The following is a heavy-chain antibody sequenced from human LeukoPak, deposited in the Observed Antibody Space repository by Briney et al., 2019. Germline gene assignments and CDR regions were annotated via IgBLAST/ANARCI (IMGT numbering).Heavy chain of an antibody. J-gene: IGHJ4*02. CDR3: ARDGPIVVVPAATNPWFDY. CDR2: ISSSSSYI. CDR1: GFTFSSYS. D-gene: IGHD2-2*01. Sequence: GGSLRLSCAASGFTFSSYSMNWVRQAPGKGLEWVSSISSSSSYIYYADSVKGRFTISRDNAKNSLYLQMNSLRAEDTAVYYCARDGPIVVVPAATNPWFDYWGQGTLVTVSS. V-gene: IGHV3-21*01.